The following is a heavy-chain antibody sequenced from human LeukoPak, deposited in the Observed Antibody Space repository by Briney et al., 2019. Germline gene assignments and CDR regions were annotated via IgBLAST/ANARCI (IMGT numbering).Heavy chain of an antibody. D-gene: IGHD2-2*01. CDR1: GFTSSSYG. CDR2: IRYDGSNK. V-gene: IGHV3-30*02. J-gene: IGHJ6*02. Sequence: TGGSLRLSCAASGFTSSSYGMHWVRQAPGKGLEWVAFIRYDGSNKYYADSVKGRFTISRDNSKNTLYLQMNSLRAEDTAVYYCAKDGPLYCSSTSCYGGYYYGMDVWGQGTTVTVSS. CDR3: AKDGPLYCSSTSCYGGYYYGMDV.